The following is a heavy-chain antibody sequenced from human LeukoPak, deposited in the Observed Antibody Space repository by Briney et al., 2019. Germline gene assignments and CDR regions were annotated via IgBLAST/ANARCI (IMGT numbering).Heavy chain of an antibody. CDR3: ARTQGDYDSSGEFDY. D-gene: IGHD3-22*01. CDR2: INPNSGGT. Sequence: GASVKVSCKASGYTFTGYYMHWVRQAPGQGLEWMGRINPNSGGTNYAQKFQGRVTMTRDTSISTAYMELSRLRSDDTAVYYCARTQGDYDSSGEFDYWGQGTLVTVSS. J-gene: IGHJ4*02. CDR1: GYTFTGYY. V-gene: IGHV1-2*06.